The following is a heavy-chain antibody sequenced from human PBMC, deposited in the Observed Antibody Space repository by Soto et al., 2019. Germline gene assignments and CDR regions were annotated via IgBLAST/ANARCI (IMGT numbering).Heavy chain of an antibody. D-gene: IGHD4-17*01. Sequence: SLRLSCAASGFSFSGYGMNGVRQAPGKGLEWISYISSSGSLIYYADSLKGRFTISRDNAKNSLYLQMNSLRAEDTAVYYCATTVTTVDYWGQGTLVNVSS. CDR1: GFSFSGYG. V-gene: IGHV3-48*03. J-gene: IGHJ4*02. CDR2: ISSSGSLI. CDR3: ATTVTTVDY.